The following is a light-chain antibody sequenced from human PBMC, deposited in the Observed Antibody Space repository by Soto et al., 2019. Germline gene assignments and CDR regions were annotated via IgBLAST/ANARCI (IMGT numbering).Light chain of an antibody. CDR1: QSVSID. V-gene: IGKV3D-15*01. J-gene: IGKJ5*01. Sequence: EIVLTQSPGTLSLYPGERATLSCRASQSVSIDLAWYQQKPGQAPRLLIYDASKRATGIPARFSGGGSGTEFTLTISSLQSEDFAVYYCQQYNNWPITFGQGTRLEIK. CDR3: QQYNNWPIT. CDR2: DAS.